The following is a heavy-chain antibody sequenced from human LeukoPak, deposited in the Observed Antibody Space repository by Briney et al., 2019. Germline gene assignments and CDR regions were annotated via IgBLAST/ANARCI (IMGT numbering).Heavy chain of an antibody. D-gene: IGHD3-22*01. CDR3: ARDHYDTSGYSNGMDV. J-gene: IGHJ6*02. Sequence: SETLSLTCTVSGGSVSSGSYYWSWIRQPPGKGLEWIGYIYYSGSTYNNPSLRSRVTISVDTSKNQFSLKLSSVTAADTAVYYCARDHYDTSGYSNGMDVWGQGTTVTVSS. CDR2: IYYSGST. V-gene: IGHV4-61*01. CDR1: GGSVSSGSYY.